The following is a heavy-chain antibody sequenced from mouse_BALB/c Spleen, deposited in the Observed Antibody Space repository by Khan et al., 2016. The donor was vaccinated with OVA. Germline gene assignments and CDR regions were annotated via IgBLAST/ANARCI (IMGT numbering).Heavy chain of an antibody. J-gene: IGHJ3*01. CDR2: ISSLAYTI. Sequence: EVQLLETGGGLVQPGGSRKLSCVASGFTFSDYGMAWVRQAPGKGPEWVAFISSLAYTIYYADTVTGRFPISRANAKNTLYLEMSSLRSEDTAIYYCARGRSWFAYWGQGTLVTVSA. CDR3: ARGRSWFAY. CDR1: GFTFSDYG. V-gene: IGHV5-15*02.